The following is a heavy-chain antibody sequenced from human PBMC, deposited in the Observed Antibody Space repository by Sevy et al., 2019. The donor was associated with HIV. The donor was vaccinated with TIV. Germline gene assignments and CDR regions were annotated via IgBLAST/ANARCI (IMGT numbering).Heavy chain of an antibody. V-gene: IGHV3-30-3*01. J-gene: IGHJ6*02. Sequence: GGSLRLSCAASGFILRNYVMHWVRQAPGKGLEWVAAVSFDGSDKFYAYSVKGRFTISRDNSKNRLYLQTNSLRAEDTAVYYCARDQAGPSYDYYYYYGMDLWGQGTTVTVS. CDR1: GFILRNYV. CDR3: ARDQAGPSYDYYYYYGMDL. D-gene: IGHD3-10*01. CDR2: VSFDGSDK.